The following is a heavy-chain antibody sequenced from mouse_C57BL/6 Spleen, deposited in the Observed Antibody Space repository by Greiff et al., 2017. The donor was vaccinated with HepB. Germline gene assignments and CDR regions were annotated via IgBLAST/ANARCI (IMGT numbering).Heavy chain of an antibody. V-gene: IGHV14-2*01. J-gene: IGHJ4*01. CDR2: IDPEDGDT. CDR1: GFNIKDYY. CDR3: ARGDDHGEGAMDY. Sequence: VQLKESGAELVKPGASVKLSCTASGFNIKDYYMHWVKQRPDQGLEWIGRIDPEDGDTKYAPKFQGKATITADTSSNTADLQLSSLTSEDPAVYYCARGDDHGEGAMDYWGQGTSVTVSS.